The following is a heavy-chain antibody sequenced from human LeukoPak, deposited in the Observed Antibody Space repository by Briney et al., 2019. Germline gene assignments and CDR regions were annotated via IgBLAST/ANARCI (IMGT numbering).Heavy chain of an antibody. J-gene: IGHJ4*02. CDR1: GYTFTSYG. CDR2: ISAYNGNT. V-gene: IGHV1-18*01. CDR3: ARDGLVAAAPFDY. D-gene: IGHD6-13*01. Sequence: ASVKVSCKASGYTFTSYGISWVRQAPGQGLEWMGWISAYNGNTDYAQKLQGRVTMTTDTSTSTAYTELMSLRSDDTAVYYCARDGLVAAAPFDYWGQGTLVTVSS.